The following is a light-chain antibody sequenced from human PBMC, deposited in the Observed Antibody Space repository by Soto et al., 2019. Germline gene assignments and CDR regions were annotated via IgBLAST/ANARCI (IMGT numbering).Light chain of an antibody. CDR2: EVT. Sequence: QSVLTQPPSASGSPGQSVAISCTGTSSDVGGYDYVSWYQQHPGKAPKLMIYEVTKRPSGVPDRFSGSKSGNTASLTVSGLQAGDEADYYCSSYGGNNNLLFGGGTKLTVL. J-gene: IGLJ2*01. CDR3: SSYGGNNNLL. CDR1: SSDVGGYDY. V-gene: IGLV2-8*01.